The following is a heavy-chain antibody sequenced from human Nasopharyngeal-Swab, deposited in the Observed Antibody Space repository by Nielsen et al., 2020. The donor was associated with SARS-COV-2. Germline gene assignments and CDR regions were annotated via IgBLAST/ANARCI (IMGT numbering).Heavy chain of an antibody. V-gene: IGHV4-38-2*02. CDR3: ARLGYGDYEADY. J-gene: IGHJ4*02. CDR1: GFSITSGHY. CDR2: IFRSGDV. Sequence: SETLSLTCTVSGFSITSGHYWGWIRQPPGKGPEYIGSIFRSGDVRYSPSLSSRVTMSVDTSKNQMSLRLRSATAADTAMYYCARLGYGDYEADYWGQGILVTVSS. D-gene: IGHD2-21*02.